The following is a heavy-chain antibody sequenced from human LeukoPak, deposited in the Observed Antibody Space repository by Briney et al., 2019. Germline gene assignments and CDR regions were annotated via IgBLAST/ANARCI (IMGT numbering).Heavy chain of an antibody. Sequence: GGSLRLSCAASGFTFSSYAMHWVRQAPGKGLEWVAVISYDGSNKYYADSVKGRFTISRDNSKNTLYLQMNSLRAEDTAVYYRARGVLFDYWGQGTLVTVSS. CDR2: ISYDGSNK. V-gene: IGHV3-30*01. CDR3: ARGVLFDY. J-gene: IGHJ4*02. CDR1: GFTFSSYA.